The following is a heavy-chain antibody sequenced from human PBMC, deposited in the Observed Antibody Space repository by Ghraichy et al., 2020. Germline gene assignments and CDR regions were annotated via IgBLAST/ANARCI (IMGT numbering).Heavy chain of an antibody. CDR3: ARDHGYSYGYVGWFDP. V-gene: IGHV3-48*02. CDR1: GFTFSSYS. Sequence: GESLNISCAASGFTFSSYSMNWVRQAPGKGLEWVSYISSSSSTIYYADSVKGRFTISRDNAKNSLYLQMNSLRDEDTAVYYCARDHGYSYGYVGWFDPWGQGTLVTVSS. CDR2: ISSSSSTI. D-gene: IGHD5-18*01. J-gene: IGHJ5*02.